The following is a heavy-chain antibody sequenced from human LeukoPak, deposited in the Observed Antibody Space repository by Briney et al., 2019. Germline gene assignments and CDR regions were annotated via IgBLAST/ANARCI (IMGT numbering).Heavy chain of an antibody. CDR1: GFTFSSYS. J-gene: IGHJ4*02. V-gene: IGHV3-21*01. Sequence: GGSLRLSCEASGFTFSSYSMSWVRQAPGKGLEWVSSISSSSTYIYYADSVKGRFTISRDNAKNSLYLQMNSLRAEDTAVYYCARLVALAATYYFDYWGQGTLVTVSS. CDR2: ISSSSTYI. D-gene: IGHD6-25*01. CDR3: ARLVALAATYYFDY.